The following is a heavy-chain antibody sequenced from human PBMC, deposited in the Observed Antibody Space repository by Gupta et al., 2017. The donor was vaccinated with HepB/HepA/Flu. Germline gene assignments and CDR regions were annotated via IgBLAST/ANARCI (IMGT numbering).Heavy chain of an antibody. CDR1: GFPFSSYA. J-gene: IGHJ4*02. V-gene: IGHV3-23*01. CDR3: AKEDPVAGTGDY. D-gene: IGHD6-19*01. Sequence: EVQLLESGGGLVQPGWSLRLSWAAPGFPFSSYAMSWVRQDPGKGLEWVSAISGSGCSTYYADSVKGRFTISRDNSKNTLYLQMNSLRGEDTAVYYCAKEDPVAGTGDYWGQGTLVTVSS. CDR2: ISGSGCST.